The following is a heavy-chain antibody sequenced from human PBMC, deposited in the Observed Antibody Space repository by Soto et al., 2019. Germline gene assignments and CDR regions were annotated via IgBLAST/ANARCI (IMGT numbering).Heavy chain of an antibody. J-gene: IGHJ3*02. CDR1: GSTFSSSA. V-gene: IGHV3-23*01. Sequence: PGGSLRLSCVASGSTFSSSAMTWVRQAPGEGLEWVSAISGSGSVTYYTDSVKGRFTISRDNSRNTLYLQMNNLRAEDTAVYYCTRNTSGRQGSTLDIWGQGTMVTVS. CDR3: TRNTSGRQGSTLDI. D-gene: IGHD6-19*01. CDR2: ISGSGSVT.